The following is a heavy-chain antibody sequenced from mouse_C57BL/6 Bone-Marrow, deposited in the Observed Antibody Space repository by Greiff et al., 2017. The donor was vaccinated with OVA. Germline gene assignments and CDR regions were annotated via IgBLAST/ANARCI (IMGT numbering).Heavy chain of an antibody. V-gene: IGHV1-64*01. CDR2: IHPKSGST. CDR1: GYTFTSYW. J-gene: IGHJ3*01. Sequence: QVQLQQPGAELVKPGASVKLSCKASGYTFTSYWMHWVKQRPGQGLEWIGMIHPKSGSTNYNEKFKSKATLTVDKSSSTAYMQLSSLTSEDSAVYYCALSCAYWGQGTLVTVSA. CDR3: ALSCAY. D-gene: IGHD1-1*01.